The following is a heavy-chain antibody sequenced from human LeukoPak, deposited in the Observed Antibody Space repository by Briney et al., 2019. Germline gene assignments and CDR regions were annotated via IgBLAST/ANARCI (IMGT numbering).Heavy chain of an antibody. D-gene: IGHD1-14*01. V-gene: IGHV4-59*13. CDR1: GGSISSFY. CDR2: IHHSGGT. J-gene: IGHJ4*02. Sequence: SETLSLTCTVSGGSISSFYWSWIRQPPGKELEWIGHIHHSGGTNYNPSLESRVSISLDMSKNQFSLKLNSVTAADTAMYYCASGPEGRDYWGQGTLVTVSS. CDR3: ASGPEGRDY.